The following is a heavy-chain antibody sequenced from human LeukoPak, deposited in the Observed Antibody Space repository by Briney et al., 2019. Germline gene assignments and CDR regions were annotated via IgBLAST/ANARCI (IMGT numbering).Heavy chain of an antibody. Sequence: SETLSLTCTVSGASVSSSSYFWGWIRQPPGKGLEWIGSVYFDGTTYYSPSLKSRVTISADTSKNQFSLRLSSVTAADTAVYYCARNHDFWSGYPYYFDYWGQGTLVTVSS. J-gene: IGHJ4*02. CDR3: ARNHDFWSGYPYYFDY. D-gene: IGHD3-3*01. CDR1: GASVSSSSYF. CDR2: VYFDGTT. V-gene: IGHV4-39*01.